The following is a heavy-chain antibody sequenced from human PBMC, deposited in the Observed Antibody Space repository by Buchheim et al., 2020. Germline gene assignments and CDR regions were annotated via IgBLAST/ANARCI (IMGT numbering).Heavy chain of an antibody. D-gene: IGHD5-18*01. CDR1: GFTFSSYG. V-gene: IGHV3-74*01. Sequence: EVQLVESGGGLVQPGGSLRLSCAASGFTFSSYGRHWVRQAPGKGLVWVSRIKSDGSSTSYVDSVKGGFTISRDNAKKTLYLQMNRLRAEDTAVYYCARGLSSYGSPVQYWGQGTL. J-gene: IGHJ4*02. CDR3: ARGLSSYGSPVQY. CDR2: IKSDGSST.